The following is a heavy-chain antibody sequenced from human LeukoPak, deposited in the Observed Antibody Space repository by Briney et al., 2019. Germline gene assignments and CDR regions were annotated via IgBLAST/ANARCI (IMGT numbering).Heavy chain of an antibody. CDR3: AKDLMVRGVTPDY. D-gene: IGHD3-10*01. CDR1: GINFSNYG. Sequence: GFLRLSCAASGINFSNYGIHLVRPAPGKGLAWGAVISYDGSNKYYADSVKGRFTISRDNSKNTLYLQMNSLRAEDTAVYYCAKDLMVRGVTPDYWGQGTLVTVSS. V-gene: IGHV3-30*18. J-gene: IGHJ4*02. CDR2: ISYDGSNK.